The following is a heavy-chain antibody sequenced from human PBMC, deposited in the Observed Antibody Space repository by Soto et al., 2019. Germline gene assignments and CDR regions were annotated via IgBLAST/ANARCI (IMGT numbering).Heavy chain of an antibody. D-gene: IGHD4-17*01. J-gene: IGHJ4*02. Sequence: QVQLQESGPGLVKPSQTLSLTCTVSGGSISSGDYYWSWIRQPPGKGLEWIGYIYYSGSTYYNPSLKSRVTISVDTSKNQFSLKLSSVTAADTAVYYCARDRVYGDYLYYFDYWGQGTLVTVSS. V-gene: IGHV4-30-4*01. CDR1: GGSISSGDYY. CDR2: IYYSGST. CDR3: ARDRVYGDYLYYFDY.